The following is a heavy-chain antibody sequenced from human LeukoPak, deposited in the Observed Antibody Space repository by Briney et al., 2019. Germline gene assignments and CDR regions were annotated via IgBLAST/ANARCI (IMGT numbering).Heavy chain of an antibody. D-gene: IGHD6-19*01. J-gene: IGHJ6*02. Sequence: GASVKVSCKASGYTFTDYHVHWVRQAPGQGLQWMGWIDPKSGGTNYAQKFQGRVTMTRDTSISTAYMEQNRLTSDDTAIYYCARLGVGMWMVVTYYYHGMDVWGQGATVTVSS. V-gene: IGHV1-2*02. CDR1: GYTFTDYH. CDR3: ARLGVGMWMVVTYYYHGMDV. CDR2: IDPKSGGT.